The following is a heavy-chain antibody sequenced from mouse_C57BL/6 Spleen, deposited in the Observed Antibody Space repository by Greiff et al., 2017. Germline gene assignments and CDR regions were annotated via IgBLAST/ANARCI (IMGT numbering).Heavy chain of an antibody. CDR3: ARGRYYAMDY. Sequence: DVKLVESGGGLVQPGGSLKLSCAASGFTFSDYYMYWVRQTPEKRLEWVAYISNGGGSTYYPDTVKGRFTISRDNAKNTLYLQMSRLKSEDTAMYYCARGRYYAMDYWGQGTSVTVSS. CDR2: ISNGGGST. V-gene: IGHV5-12*01. J-gene: IGHJ4*01. CDR1: GFTFSDYY.